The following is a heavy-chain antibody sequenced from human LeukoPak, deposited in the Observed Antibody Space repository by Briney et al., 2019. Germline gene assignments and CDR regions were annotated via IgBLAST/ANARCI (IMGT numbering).Heavy chain of an antibody. J-gene: IGHJ4*02. V-gene: IGHV3-21*01. CDR3: ARDRPLYGGNSGY. CDR1: GFTFSSYS. D-gene: IGHD4-23*01. CDR2: ISSSSYI. Sequence: GGSLRLSCAASGFTFSSYSMNWVRQAPGKGLEWVSSISSSSYIYYADSVKGRFTISRDNAKNSLYLQMNSLRAEDTAVYYCARDRPLYGGNSGYWGQGTLVTVSS.